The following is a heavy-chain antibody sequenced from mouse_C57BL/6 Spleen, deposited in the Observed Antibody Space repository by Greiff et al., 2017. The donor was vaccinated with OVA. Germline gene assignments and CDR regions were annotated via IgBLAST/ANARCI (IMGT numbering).Heavy chain of an antibody. D-gene: IGHD2-4*01. J-gene: IGHJ2*01. CDR3: ARNYDYDGGFDY. V-gene: IGHV14-2*01. CDR1: CFNIKDYY. CDR2: IDPEDGET. Sequence: EVKRVESGAELVKPGASVKLSCTASCFNIKDYYMHWVKQRTEQGLEWIGRIDPEDGETKYAPKFQGKATITADTSSNTAYLQLSSLTSEDTAVYYCARNYDYDGGFDYWGQGTTLTVSS.